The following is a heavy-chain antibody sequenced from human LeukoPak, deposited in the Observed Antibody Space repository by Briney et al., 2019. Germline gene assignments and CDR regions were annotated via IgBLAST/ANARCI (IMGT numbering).Heavy chain of an antibody. Sequence: SETLSLTCTVSGGSISSSSYYWGWIRQPPGKGLEWIGSIYYSGSTYYNPSLKSRVTISVDTSKNQFSLKLSSVTAADTAVYYCARSFGSGLPDYWGQGTHVTVSS. V-gene: IGHV4-39*07. D-gene: IGHD2-15*01. CDR3: ARSFGSGLPDY. CDR2: IYYSGST. J-gene: IGHJ4*02. CDR1: GGSISSSSYY.